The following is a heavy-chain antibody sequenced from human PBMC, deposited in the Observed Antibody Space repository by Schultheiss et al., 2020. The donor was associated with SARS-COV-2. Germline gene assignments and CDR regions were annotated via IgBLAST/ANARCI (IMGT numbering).Heavy chain of an antibody. CDR3: ARDLNFDWLLRVRYYGMDV. CDR1: GYTFTSYD. V-gene: IGHV1-2*02. D-gene: IGHD3-9*01. J-gene: IGHJ6*02. CDR2: INPNSGGT. Sequence: ASVKVSCKASGYTFTSYDINWVRQAPGQGLEWMGWINPNSGGTNYAQKFQGRVTMTRDTSISTAYMELSRLRSDDTAVYYCARDLNFDWLLRVRYYGMDVWGQGTTVTVSS.